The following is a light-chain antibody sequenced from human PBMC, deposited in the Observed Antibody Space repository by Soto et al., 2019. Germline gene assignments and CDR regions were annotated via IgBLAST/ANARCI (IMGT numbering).Light chain of an antibody. Sequence: EIVMTQSPATLSVSPGDRAALSCRASQSINTNLAWYQQKPGQAPRVLIYGASTRATGVPARFSGSGSGTEFTLTISSLQSEDFAVYYCQQRNSWPPPTFGGGTRVEI. CDR1: QSINTN. V-gene: IGKV3-15*01. CDR3: QQRNSWPPPT. CDR2: GAS. J-gene: IGKJ4*01.